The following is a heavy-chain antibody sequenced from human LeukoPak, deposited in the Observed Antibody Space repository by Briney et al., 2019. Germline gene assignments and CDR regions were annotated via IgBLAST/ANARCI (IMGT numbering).Heavy chain of an antibody. CDR2: IWYAGNNK. V-gene: IGHV3-33*01. J-gene: IGHJ4*02. Sequence: GGSLRLSCAASGFTFSSYGMHWVRQAPGKGLEWVAVIWYAGNNKYYADSMKGRFTISRDNSKNTLYLHMNSLRAEDTAVYYCARNGQQSPVYSCDDWGQGTLVTVSS. CDR1: GFTFSSYG. D-gene: IGHD6-19*01. CDR3: ARNGQQSPVYSCDD.